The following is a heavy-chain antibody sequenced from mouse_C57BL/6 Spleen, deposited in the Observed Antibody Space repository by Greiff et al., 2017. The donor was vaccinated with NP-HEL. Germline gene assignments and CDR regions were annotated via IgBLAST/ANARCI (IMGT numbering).Heavy chain of an antibody. Sequence: VQLQQSGAELVRPGSTVKLSCKASGYTFTSYWMHWVKQRPIQGLEWIGNIDPSDSETHYNQKFKEKATVTVDKSSSTAYMQLSSLTSEDSAVYYCACTTVNFDYWGQGTTLTVSS. CDR1: GYTFTSYW. D-gene: IGHD1-1*01. CDR2: IDPSDSET. J-gene: IGHJ2*01. CDR3: ACTTVNFDY. V-gene: IGHV1-52*01.